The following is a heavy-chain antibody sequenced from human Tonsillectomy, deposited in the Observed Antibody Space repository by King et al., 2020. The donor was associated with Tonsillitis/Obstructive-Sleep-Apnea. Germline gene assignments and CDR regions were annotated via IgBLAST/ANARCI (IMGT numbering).Heavy chain of an antibody. Sequence: VQLQQWGAGLLKPSETLSLTCAVYGGSFSGYYWGWIRQPPGKGLEWIGEINHSGSTNYNPSLKSRVTISVDTSKNQFSLKLSSVTAADTAVYYCARGRGGNWNYYYYMDVWGKGTTVTVSS. CDR1: GGSFSGYY. J-gene: IGHJ6*03. CDR2: INHSGST. CDR3: ARGRGGNWNYYYYMDV. V-gene: IGHV4-34*01. D-gene: IGHD4-23*01.